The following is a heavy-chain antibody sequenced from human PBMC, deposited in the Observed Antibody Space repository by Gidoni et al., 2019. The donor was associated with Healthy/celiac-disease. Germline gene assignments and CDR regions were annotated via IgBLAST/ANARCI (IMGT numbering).Heavy chain of an antibody. CDR2: INHSGST. Sequence: QVQLQQWGAGLLKPSETLSLTCAVYGGSFSGYYWSWIRQPPGKGLEWIGEINHSGSTNYNPSLKSRVTISVDTSKNQFSLKLSSVTAADTAVYYCARGRPGRRSSSWVNWFDPWGQGTLVTVSS. J-gene: IGHJ5*02. D-gene: IGHD6-13*01. CDR3: ARGRPGRRSSSWVNWFDP. V-gene: IGHV4-34*01. CDR1: GGSFSGYY.